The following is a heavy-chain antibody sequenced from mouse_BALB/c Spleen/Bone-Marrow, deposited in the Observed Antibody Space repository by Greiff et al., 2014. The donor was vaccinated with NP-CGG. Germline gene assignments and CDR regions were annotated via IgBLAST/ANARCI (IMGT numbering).Heavy chain of an antibody. CDR3: ARKVWYYAMDY. CDR1: GYTFTSYV. CDR2: INPYNDGT. V-gene: IGHV1-14*01. J-gene: IGHJ4*01. Sequence: VQLQQSGPELVKPGASVKMSCKASGYTFTSYVMHWVKQKPGQGLEWIGYINPYNDGTKYNEKFKGKATLISDKSSSTAYMELSSLTSEDSAVYYCARKVWYYAMDYWGQGTSVTVSS. D-gene: IGHD2-10*02.